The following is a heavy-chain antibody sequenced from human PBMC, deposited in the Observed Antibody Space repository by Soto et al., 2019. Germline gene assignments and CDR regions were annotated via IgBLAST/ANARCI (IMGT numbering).Heavy chain of an antibody. CDR3: ARCGGYSSGWYPPSYYYYGMDV. J-gene: IGHJ6*02. CDR1: GFTVSSNY. V-gene: IGHV3-53*01. Sequence: GSLQLSCAASGFTVSSNYMSGVRQAPGKGLEWVSVIYSGGSTYYADSVKGRFTISRDNSKNTLYLQMNSLRAEDTAVYYCARCGGYSSGWYPPSYYYYGMDVWGQGTTVTVSS. CDR2: IYSGGST. D-gene: IGHD6-19*01.